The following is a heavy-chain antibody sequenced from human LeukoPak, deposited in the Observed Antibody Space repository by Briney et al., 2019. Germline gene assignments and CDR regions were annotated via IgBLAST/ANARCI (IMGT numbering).Heavy chain of an antibody. CDR2: ISWDGTT. J-gene: IGHJ4*02. Sequence: GGSLRLSCVASGFTFEDYTMHWVRQAPGKTLEWVSLISWDGTTHYTDSVKGRFTISRDNNEHSLYLQMENLRSEDAAFYYCVKDLSYEISGHVLEYWGQGTLVSVSS. D-gene: IGHD3-22*01. V-gene: IGHV3-43*01. CDR3: VKDLSYEISGHVLEY. CDR1: GFTFEDYT.